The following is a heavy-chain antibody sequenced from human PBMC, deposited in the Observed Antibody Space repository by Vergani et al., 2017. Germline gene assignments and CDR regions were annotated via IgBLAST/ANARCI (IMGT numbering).Heavy chain of an antibody. Sequence: QVQLQESGPGLVKPSQTLSLTCTVSGGSISSGSYYWSWIRQPPGKGLEWIGYIYYSGSTNYNPSLKSRVTISVDTSKNQFSLKLSSVTAADTAVYYCARHQGAVAGTGFDYWGQGTLVTVSS. J-gene: IGHJ4*02. CDR2: IYYSGST. CDR3: ARHQGAVAGTGFDY. D-gene: IGHD6-19*01. CDR1: GGSISSGSYY. V-gene: IGHV4-61*01.